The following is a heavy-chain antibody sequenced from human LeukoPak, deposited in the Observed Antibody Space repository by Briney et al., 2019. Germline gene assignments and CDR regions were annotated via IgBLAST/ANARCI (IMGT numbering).Heavy chain of an antibody. Sequence: PSETLSLTCTVSGGSISSYYWSWIRQPPGKGLEWIGYIYYSGSTNYNPSLKSRVTISVDTSKNQFSLKLSSVTAADTAVYYCARGSPYSSSWYFDYWGQGTLVTVSS. J-gene: IGHJ4*02. CDR1: GGSISSYY. CDR2: IYYSGST. V-gene: IGHV4-59*12. CDR3: ARGSPYSSSWYFDY. D-gene: IGHD6-13*01.